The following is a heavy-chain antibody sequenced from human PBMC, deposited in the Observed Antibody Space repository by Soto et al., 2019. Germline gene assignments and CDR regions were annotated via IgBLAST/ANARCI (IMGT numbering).Heavy chain of an antibody. J-gene: IGHJ5*02. V-gene: IGHV4-34*01. CDR1: GGSFSGYY. Sequence: QVQLQQWGAGLLKPSETLSLTCAVYGGSFSGYYWSWIRQPPGKGLEWIGEINHSGSTNYNPSLKSRVTLSVDTSKNQFSLKLSSVTAAATAVYYCAYRYGSGNWFDPWGQGTLVTVSS. CDR2: INHSGST. D-gene: IGHD3-10*01. CDR3: AYRYGSGNWFDP.